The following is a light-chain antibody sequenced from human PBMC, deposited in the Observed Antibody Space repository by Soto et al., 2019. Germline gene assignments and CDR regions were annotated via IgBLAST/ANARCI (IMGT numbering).Light chain of an antibody. Sequence: DIQMTQSTSTLSASVGDRVTITCRASQSISSWLAWYQQKPGKAPKLLIYDASSLESGVPSRFSGSGSGTEFTLTISSLQPDDFATYYCQQYNSYQRTFGQGTKVDIK. CDR1: QSISSW. CDR3: QQYNSYQRT. CDR2: DAS. V-gene: IGKV1-5*01. J-gene: IGKJ1*01.